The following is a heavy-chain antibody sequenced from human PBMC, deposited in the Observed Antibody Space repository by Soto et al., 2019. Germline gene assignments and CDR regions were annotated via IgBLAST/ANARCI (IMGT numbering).Heavy chain of an antibody. CDR1: GYTFTGYY. V-gene: IGHV1-2*02. CDR3: ARDLEDIVVVPADYWFDP. D-gene: IGHD2-2*01. J-gene: IGHJ5*02. Sequence: VASVKVSCKASGYTFTGYYMHWVRQAPGQGLEWMGWINPNSGGTNYAQKFQGRVTMTRDTSISTAYMELSRLRSDDTAVYYCARDLEDIVVVPADYWFDPWGQGTLVTVSS. CDR2: INPNSGGT.